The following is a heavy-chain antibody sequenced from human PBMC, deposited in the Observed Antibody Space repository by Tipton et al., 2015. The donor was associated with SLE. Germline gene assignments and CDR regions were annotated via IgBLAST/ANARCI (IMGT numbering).Heavy chain of an antibody. CDR2: IYYSGST. CDR3: AREKGDWYYYDSSAFDY. Sequence: TLSLTCTVSGGSISSHYWSWIRQPPGKGLEWIGYIYYSGSTNYNPSLKSRVTISVDTSKNQFSLKLSSVTAADTAVYYCAREKGDWYYYDSSAFDYWGQGTLVTVSS. D-gene: IGHD3-22*01. V-gene: IGHV4-59*11. J-gene: IGHJ4*02. CDR1: GGSISSHY.